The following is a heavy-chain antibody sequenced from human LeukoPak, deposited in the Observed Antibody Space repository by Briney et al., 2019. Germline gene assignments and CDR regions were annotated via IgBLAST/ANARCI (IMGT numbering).Heavy chain of an antibody. CDR1: GFTFSSYA. CDR3: ARAARYQRPAEGDY. CDR2: ISYDGSNK. J-gene: IGHJ4*02. V-gene: IGHV3-30-3*01. Sequence: GRSLRLSCAASGFTFSSYAMHWVRQAPGKGLEWVAVISYDGSNKYYADSVKGRFTISRDNSKNTLYLQMNSLRAEDTAVYYCARAARYQRPAEGDYWGQGTLVTVSS. D-gene: IGHD1-14*01.